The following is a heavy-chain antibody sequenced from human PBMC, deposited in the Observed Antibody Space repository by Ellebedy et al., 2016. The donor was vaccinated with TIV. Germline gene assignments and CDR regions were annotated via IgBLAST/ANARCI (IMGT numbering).Heavy chain of an antibody. CDR2: IYPGDSDT. J-gene: IGHJ6*02. V-gene: IGHV5-51*01. D-gene: IGHD3-22*01. CDR3: ARHREKRTDYYDSRAYYYGMDV. CDR1: GYSFTSYW. Sequence: GESLKISCKGSGYSFTSYWIGWVRQMPGKGLEWMGIIYPGDSDTRYSPSFQGQVTISADKSISTAYLQWSSLKASDTAMYYYARHREKRTDYYDSRAYYYGMDVWGQGTTVTVSS.